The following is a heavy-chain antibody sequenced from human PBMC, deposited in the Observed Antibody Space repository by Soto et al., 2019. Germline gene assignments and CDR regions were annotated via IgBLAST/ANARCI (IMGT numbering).Heavy chain of an antibody. CDR1: GYTFTKYG. CDR3: ARDLNIVLKGLRYYFDY. CDR2: ISGYNGNT. Sequence: QVQLVQSGAEVKKPGASVKVSCKASGYTFTKYGFTWERQAPGQGLEWMGWISGYNGNTNYAQKFQDRVTMTTDTSTSTAYMELSSLRSDDTAVYYCARDLNIVLKGLRYYFDYWGQGTLVTVSS. D-gene: IGHD2-8*01. V-gene: IGHV1-18*01. J-gene: IGHJ4*02.